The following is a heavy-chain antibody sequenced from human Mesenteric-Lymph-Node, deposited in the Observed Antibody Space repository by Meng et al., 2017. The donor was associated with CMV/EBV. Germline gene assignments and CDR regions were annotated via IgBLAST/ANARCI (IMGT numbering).Heavy chain of an antibody. CDR2: MHPLFGVP. CDR3: ARVRDTGT. Sequence: SVKVSCKASGGTFSSFAISWVRQAPGQGLEGMGGMHPLFGVPHYAQKFQGRVTITTDESTSTAYMELRSLRSEDTAVYYCARVRDTGTWGQGTLVTVSS. D-gene: IGHD3-10*01. V-gene: IGHV1-69*05. CDR1: GGTFSSFA. J-gene: IGHJ5*02.